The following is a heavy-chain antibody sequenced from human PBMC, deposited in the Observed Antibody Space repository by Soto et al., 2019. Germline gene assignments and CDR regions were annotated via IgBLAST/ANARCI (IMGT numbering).Heavy chain of an antibody. CDR3: AKNMVRGRIPPRPLYYFDY. Sequence: GGSLRLSCAASGFTFSSYAMSWVRQAPGKGLEWVSAISGSGGSTYYADSVKGRFTISRDNSKNTLYLQMNSLRAEDTAVYYCAKNMVRGRIPPRPLYYFDYWGQGTLVTVSS. D-gene: IGHD3-10*01. CDR1: GFTFSSYA. J-gene: IGHJ4*02. CDR2: ISGSGGST. V-gene: IGHV3-23*01.